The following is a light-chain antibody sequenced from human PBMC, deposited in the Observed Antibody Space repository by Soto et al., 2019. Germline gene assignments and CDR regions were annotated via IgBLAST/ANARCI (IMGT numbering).Light chain of an antibody. CDR2: KAS. CDR3: QHYNRYSEA. CDR1: QTISSW. V-gene: IGKV1-5*03. J-gene: IGKJ1*01. Sequence: DIQMTQSPSTLSGSVGDRVTITCRASQTISSWLAWYQQKPGKAPKLLLYKASTLKSGVPSRFSGSGSGTEFTLTIRRLQPDDFATYYCQHYNRYSEAFGQGNKVELK.